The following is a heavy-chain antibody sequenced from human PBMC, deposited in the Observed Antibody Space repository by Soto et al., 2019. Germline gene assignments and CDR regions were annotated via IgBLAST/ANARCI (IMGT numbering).Heavy chain of an antibody. V-gene: IGHV1-18*01. J-gene: IGHJ4*02. CDR2: IIPNIGKT. Sequence: GASVKVSCKASGGTFSSYAISWVRQAPGQGLEWMRGIIPNIGKTNYAQKLQGRVTMTTDTSTSTAYMELRSLRSDDTAVYYCARSIPPGIAVAGRYRPYYFDYWGQGTLVTVSS. D-gene: IGHD6-19*01. CDR3: ARSIPPGIAVAGRYRPYYFDY. CDR1: GGTFSSYA.